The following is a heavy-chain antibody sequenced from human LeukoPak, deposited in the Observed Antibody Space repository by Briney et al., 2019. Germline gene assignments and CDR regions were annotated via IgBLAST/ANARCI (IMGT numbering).Heavy chain of an antibody. CDR3: ARVPGKSAFYI. J-gene: IGHJ3*02. CDR2: ISNTRTDT. CDR1: GFTCSEYD. Sequence: GGSLRLSCAVSGFTCSEYDVTWMRQAPGKGLEWVSYISNTRTDTNYADSVKGRFTISRDNAKNSLYLQMNSLRAEDTAVYYCARVPGKSAFYIWGQGTMVTVSS. V-gene: IGHV3-11*05.